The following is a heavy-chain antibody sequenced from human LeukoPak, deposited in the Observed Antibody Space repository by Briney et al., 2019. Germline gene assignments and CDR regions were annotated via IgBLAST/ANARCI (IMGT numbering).Heavy chain of an antibody. Sequence: GGSLRLSCAASGFTFSSYWMSWVRQAPGKGLEWVANIKQDGSEKYYVDSVKGRFTISRDNAKNSLYLQMNSLRAEDTAVYYCARERGVIITYYYYYMDVWGKGTTVTISS. V-gene: IGHV3-7*01. J-gene: IGHJ6*03. D-gene: IGHD3-10*01. CDR3: ARERGVIITYYYYYMDV. CDR1: GFTFSSYW. CDR2: IKQDGSEK.